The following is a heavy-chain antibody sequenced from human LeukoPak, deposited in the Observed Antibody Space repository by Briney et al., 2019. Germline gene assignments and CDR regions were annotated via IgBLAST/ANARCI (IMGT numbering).Heavy chain of an antibody. CDR3: ASLPRDYFDY. CDR1: GYTLTELS. CDR2: FDPEDGET. D-gene: IGHD3-10*01. V-gene: IGHV1-24*01. J-gene: IGHJ4*02. Sequence: ASVKVSCKVSGYTLTELSMHWVRQAPGKGLEWMGGFDPEDGETIYAQKFQGRVTMTEDTSTDTSYMELSNLRSEDTVVYYCASLPRDYFDYWGQGTLVTVSS.